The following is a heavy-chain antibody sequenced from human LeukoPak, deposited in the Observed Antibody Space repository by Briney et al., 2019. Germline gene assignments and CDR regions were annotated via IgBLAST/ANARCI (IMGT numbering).Heavy chain of an antibody. CDR2: IYNSGST. V-gene: IGHV4-38-2*02. J-gene: IGHJ5*02. CDR1: GYSISSGYF. CDR3: ARAYSSSWYFNWFDP. Sequence: SETLSLTCTISGYSISSGYFWGWIRQPPGKGLEWIGTIYNSGSTYYNASLESRVTISVDTSKNQFSLKLSSVTAADTAVYYCARAYSSSWYFNWFDPWGQGTLVTVSS. D-gene: IGHD6-13*01.